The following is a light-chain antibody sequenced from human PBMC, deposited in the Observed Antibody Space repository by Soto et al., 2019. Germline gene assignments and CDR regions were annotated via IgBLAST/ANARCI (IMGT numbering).Light chain of an antibody. CDR2: LGS. Sequence: VLTQSPLFLAATPGEPASISCRSSHSLLHNNGYYYIDWYLQKPGQSPQLLLYLGSHRAYGDPHRFSGSGSGTDFTLRITRVEAEDAGVHYCMAPPRTPFSWGQGTKRDI. CDR3: MAPPRTPFS. V-gene: IGKV2-28*01. J-gene: IGKJ2*03. CDR1: HSLLHNNGYYY.